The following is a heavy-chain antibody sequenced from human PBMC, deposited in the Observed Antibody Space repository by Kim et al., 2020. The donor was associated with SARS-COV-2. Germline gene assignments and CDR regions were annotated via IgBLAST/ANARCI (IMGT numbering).Heavy chain of an antibody. J-gene: IGHJ6*02. CDR3: TRGGDELNYQNGVEV. CDR1: RGSFSTYV. D-gene: IGHD1-7*01. CDR2: IIPLIGRG. V-gene: IGHV1-69*13. Sequence: SVKVSCTVSRGSFSTYVISWVRQAPGQGLEWMGGIIPLIGRGNYTQKFQGRFTITADESTTTAYMELSSLRSEDTAVYYCTRGGDELNYQNGVEVWGQGTTVTVSS.